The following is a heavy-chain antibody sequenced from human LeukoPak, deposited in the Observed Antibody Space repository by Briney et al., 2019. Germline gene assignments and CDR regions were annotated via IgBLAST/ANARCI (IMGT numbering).Heavy chain of an antibody. CDR1: GGSISSSSYY. J-gene: IGHJ4*02. D-gene: IGHD2-21*02. Sequence: SETLSLTCTVSGGSISSSSYYWGWIRQPLGKGLEWIGSIYYSGSTYYNPSLKSRVTITVDTSKNQFYLKLSSVTAADTAVYYCARQFCGGDCYSYYFDYWGQGTLVTVSS. V-gene: IGHV4-39*01. CDR2: IYYSGST. CDR3: ARQFCGGDCYSYYFDY.